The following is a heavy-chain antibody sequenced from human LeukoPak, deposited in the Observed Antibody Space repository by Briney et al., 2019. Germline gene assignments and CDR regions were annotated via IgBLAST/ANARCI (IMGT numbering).Heavy chain of an antibody. V-gene: IGHV1-46*01. CDR3: ASSDVDYYYYGMDV. D-gene: IGHD2-21*01. Sequence: ASVKVSCKASGYTFTNYYIHWVRQAPGQGLEWMGVINPSGGNTDYAQKFQGRVTITRDTSASTAYMELSSLRSEDTAVYYCASSDVDYYYYGMDVWGQGTTVTVSS. CDR1: GYTFTNYY. J-gene: IGHJ6*02. CDR2: INPSGGNT.